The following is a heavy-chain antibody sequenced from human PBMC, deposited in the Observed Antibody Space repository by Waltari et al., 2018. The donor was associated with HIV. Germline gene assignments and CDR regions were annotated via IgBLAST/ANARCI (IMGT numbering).Heavy chain of an antibody. J-gene: IGHJ4*02. CDR2: VYYTGST. V-gene: IGHV4-59*01. CDR1: GGSINNFY. D-gene: IGHD1-26*01. Sequence: QVQLQESGPGLVKPSETLSLICSVSGGSINNFYWSWIRQPPGRGLEWIGSVYYTGSTKYSPSLKSRVTISVDTSNNQFSLNVSDVTAADTAIYYCARGTPMVGTTPPFDCWGQGTLFTVSS. CDR3: ARGTPMVGTTPPFDC.